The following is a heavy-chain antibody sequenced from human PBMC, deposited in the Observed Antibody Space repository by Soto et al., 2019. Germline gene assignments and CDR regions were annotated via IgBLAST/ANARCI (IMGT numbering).Heavy chain of an antibody. CDR1: GYTFTSYY. V-gene: IGHV1-46*01. Sequence: ASVKVSCKASGYTFTSYYMHWVRQAPGQGLEWMGIINPSGGSTSYAQKFQGRVTMTRDTSTSTVYMELSSLRSEDTAVYYCARDQYCGRDCYNCFDPWGQATLVTVSS. D-gene: IGHD2-21*02. CDR2: INPSGGST. J-gene: IGHJ5*02. CDR3: ARDQYCGRDCYNCFDP.